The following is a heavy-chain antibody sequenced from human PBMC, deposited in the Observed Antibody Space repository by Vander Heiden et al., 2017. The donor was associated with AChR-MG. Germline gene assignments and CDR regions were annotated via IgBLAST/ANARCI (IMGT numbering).Heavy chain of an antibody. V-gene: IGHV3-33*01. J-gene: IGHJ4*02. CDR3: ARDPGYCTNGVCYNFDY. CDR1: GFTFSSYG. CDR2: IWYDGSNK. D-gene: IGHD2-8*01. Sequence: QVQLVESGGGVVQPGRSLRLSCAASGFTFSSYGMHWFRQAPGKGLEWVAVIWYDGSNKYYADSVKGRFTISRDNSKNTLYLQMNSLRAEDTAVYYCARDPGYCTNGVCYNFDYWGQGTLVTVSS.